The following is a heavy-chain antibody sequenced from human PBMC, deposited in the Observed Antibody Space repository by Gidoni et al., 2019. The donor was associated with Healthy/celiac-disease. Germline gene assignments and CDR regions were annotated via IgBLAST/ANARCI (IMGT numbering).Heavy chain of an antibody. V-gene: IGHV4-34*01. D-gene: IGHD3-10*01. J-gene: IGHJ3*02. CDR2: INHSGST. CDR1: GGSFSGYY. CDR3: ARIRRGSAFDI. Sequence: QVQLQQWGPGLLKPSETLSLTCAVYGGSFSGYYWSWIRQPPGKGLEWIGEINHSGSTNYNPSLKSRVTISVDTSKNQFSLKLSSVTAADTAVYYCARIRRGSAFDIWGQGTMVTVSS.